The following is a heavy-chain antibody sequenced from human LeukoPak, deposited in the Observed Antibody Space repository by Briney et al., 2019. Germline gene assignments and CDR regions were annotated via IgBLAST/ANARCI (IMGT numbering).Heavy chain of an antibody. V-gene: IGHV5-51*01. D-gene: IGHD3-22*01. CDR1: GYSFTSYW. Sequence: GESLKISCKGSGYSFTSYWIGWVRQMPGKGLEWMGIIYPGDSDTRYSPSFQGQVTISADKSISTAYLQWSSLKASDTAMYYCSRQTRDYYDSSGYAFDYWGQGTLVTVSS. CDR3: SRQTRDYYDSSGYAFDY. J-gene: IGHJ4*02. CDR2: IYPGDSDT.